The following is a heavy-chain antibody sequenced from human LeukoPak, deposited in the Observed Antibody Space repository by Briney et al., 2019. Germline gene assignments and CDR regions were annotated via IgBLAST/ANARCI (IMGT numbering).Heavy chain of an antibody. V-gene: IGHV3-30*18. CDR1: GFTFSSYG. CDR3: AKVFSSGYRPWDY. CDR2: ISYDGSNK. J-gene: IGHJ4*02. D-gene: IGHD3-22*01. Sequence: GGSLRLSCAASGFTFSSYGMHWVRQAPGKGLEWVAVISYDGSNKYYADSVKGRFTISRDNSKNTLYLQMNSLRAEDTAVYYCAKVFSSGYRPWDYWGQGTLVTVSS.